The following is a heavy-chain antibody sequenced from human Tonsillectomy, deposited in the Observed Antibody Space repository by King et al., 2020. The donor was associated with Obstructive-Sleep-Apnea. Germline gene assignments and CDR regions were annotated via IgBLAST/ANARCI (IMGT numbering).Heavy chain of an antibody. CDR3: ATQGWSSGWDGMDV. J-gene: IGHJ6*02. CDR1: GFSVSSYW. Sequence: VQLVESGGGLVQPGVSLRLSCAAAGFSVSSYWMMWVLQAPGKGLMWLDNIKQDGSKKYYVDSVKGRFTIPRDNANNSLYLQMNSLRAEDTAVYYCATQGWSSGWDGMDVWGQGTTVSVSS. V-gene: IGHV3-7*03. D-gene: IGHD6-19*01. CDR2: IKQDGSKK.